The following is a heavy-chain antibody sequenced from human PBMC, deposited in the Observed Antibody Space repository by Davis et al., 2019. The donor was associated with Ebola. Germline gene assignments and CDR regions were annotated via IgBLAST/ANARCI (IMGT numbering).Heavy chain of an antibody. V-gene: IGHV1-69*13. CDR3: AIRDYGGNPVYFDY. D-gene: IGHD4-23*01. CDR1: GGTFSSYA. Sequence: SVKVSCKASGGTFSSYAISWVRPAPGQGLEWMGGIIPIFGTANYAQKFQGRVTITADESTSTAYMELSSLRSEDTAVYYCAIRDYGGNPVYFDYWGQGTLVTVSS. CDR2: IIPIFGTA. J-gene: IGHJ4*02.